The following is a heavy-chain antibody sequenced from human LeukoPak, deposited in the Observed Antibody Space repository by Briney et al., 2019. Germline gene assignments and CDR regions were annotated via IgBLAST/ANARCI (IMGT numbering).Heavy chain of an antibody. Sequence: GGSLRLSCEASGFTFSNAWMNWVRQAPGKGLEWLGRIESRTDGETTDYLGLVRGRFTISRDDSINTLYLQMDSLRTEDTAVYYCATSPGYYDSSPFDYWGRGTLVTVSS. J-gene: IGHJ4*02. CDR1: GFTFSNAW. D-gene: IGHD3-22*01. CDR2: IESRTDGETT. CDR3: ATSPGYYDSSPFDY. V-gene: IGHV3-15*04.